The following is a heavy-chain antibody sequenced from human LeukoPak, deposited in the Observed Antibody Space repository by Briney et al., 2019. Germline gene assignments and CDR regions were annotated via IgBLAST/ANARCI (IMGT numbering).Heavy chain of an antibody. CDR1: GFTFSSYN. D-gene: IGHD1-26*01. Sequence: GGSLRLSCAASGFTFSSYNMNWVRQAPGRALEWVTSITSSGTYIFYADSVKGRFTISRDNAKNSLYLQMNSLGPEDTAVYYCARDPYSGNYGNYYYYYMDVWGKGTTVTISS. V-gene: IGHV3-21*01. CDR3: ARDPYSGNYGNYYYYYMDV. J-gene: IGHJ6*03. CDR2: ITSSGTYI.